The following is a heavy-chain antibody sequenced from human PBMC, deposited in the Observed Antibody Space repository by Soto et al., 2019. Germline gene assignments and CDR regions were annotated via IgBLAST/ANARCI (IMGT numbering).Heavy chain of an antibody. CDR2: IYYSGST. J-gene: IGHJ5*02. D-gene: IGHD3-16*02. Sequence: SETLSLTCPFSAGSLSSGGYYYSWIGQHPGKGLEWIGYIYYSGSTYYNQSLKSRVTISVDTSKNQFSLKLSSVTAADTAVYYCAKGRVIRMNWFDGWGQGTL. CDR1: AGSLSSGGYY. CDR3: AKGRVIRMNWFDG. V-gene: IGHV4-31*03.